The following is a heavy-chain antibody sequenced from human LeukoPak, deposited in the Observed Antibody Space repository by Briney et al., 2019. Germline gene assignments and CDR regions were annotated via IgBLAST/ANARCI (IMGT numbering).Heavy chain of an antibody. J-gene: IGHJ5*02. CDR1: GFTFSTYW. Sequence: GGSLRLSCAASGFTFSTYWMSWVRQAPGKGLEWVANIKQDGSENYYVDSVKGRFTISRDNAKNSLYLQMNSLRVEDTAVYYCARAGHGSHWFDPWGQGTLVTVSS. CDR2: IKQDGSEN. CDR3: ARAGHGSHWFDP. V-gene: IGHV3-7*04. D-gene: IGHD3-10*01.